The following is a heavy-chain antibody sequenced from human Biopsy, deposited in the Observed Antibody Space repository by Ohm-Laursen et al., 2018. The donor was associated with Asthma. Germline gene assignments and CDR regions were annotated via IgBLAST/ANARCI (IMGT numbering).Heavy chain of an antibody. D-gene: IGHD1-1*01. CDR1: GFSFSNFA. Sequence: RSLRLSCSASGFSFSNFAIHWVRQAPGKGLEWVGVISKDASTQDYADSVKGRFTISRDNSKNMLYLQMNSLRAEDTAVYYCARDLGTTRMDVWGQGTTVTVSS. CDR2: ISKDASTQ. J-gene: IGHJ6*02. CDR3: ARDLGTTRMDV. V-gene: IGHV3-30*07.